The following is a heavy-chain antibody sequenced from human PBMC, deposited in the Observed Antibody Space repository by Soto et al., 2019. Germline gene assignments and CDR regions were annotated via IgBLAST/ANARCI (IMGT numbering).Heavy chain of an antibody. V-gene: IGHV1-46*01. D-gene: IGHD2-8*01. CDR3: ARGTSVPGFDY. CDR2: INPSGGTT. J-gene: IGHJ4*02. CDR1: GYTFTTYY. Sequence: QVQLVQSGAEVRKPGTSVKVSCKTSGYTFTTYYIHWLRQAPGQGLEWMGIINPSGGTTTYAQKFQGRVTMTRDTSTTTVYMELSSLRSEDTADYYCARGTSVPGFDYWGQGTLVSVSS.